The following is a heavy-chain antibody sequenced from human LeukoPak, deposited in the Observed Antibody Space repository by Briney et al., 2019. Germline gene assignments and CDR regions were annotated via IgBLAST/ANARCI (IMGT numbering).Heavy chain of an antibody. D-gene: IGHD1-7*01. J-gene: IGHJ3*02. CDR3: ARWNYFYAFDI. CDR2: INHSGST. CDR1: GGSFSGYY. Sequence: PSETLSLTCAVYGGSFSGYYWSWIRQPPGKGLEWIREINHSGSTNYNPSLKSRVTISVDTSKNQFSLKLSSVTAADTAVYYFARWNYFYAFDIWGQGTMVTVSS. V-gene: IGHV4-34*01.